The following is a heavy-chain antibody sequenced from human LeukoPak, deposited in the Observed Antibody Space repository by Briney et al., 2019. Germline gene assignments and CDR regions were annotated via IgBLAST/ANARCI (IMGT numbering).Heavy chain of an antibody. CDR1: GGSFSGYY. CDR2: INHSGST. D-gene: IGHD3-3*01. CDR3: ARGEKGFWSGRLYYYYGMDV. Sequence: PSETLSLTCAAYGGSFSGYYWSWIRQPPGKGLEWIGEINHSGSTNYNPSLKSRVTISVDTSKNQFSLKLSSVTAADTAVYYCARGEKGFWSGRLYYYYGMDVRGQGTTVTVSS. J-gene: IGHJ6*02. V-gene: IGHV4-34*01.